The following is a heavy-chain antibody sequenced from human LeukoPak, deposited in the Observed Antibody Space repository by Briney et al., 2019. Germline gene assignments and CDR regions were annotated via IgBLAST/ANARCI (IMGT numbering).Heavy chain of an antibody. Sequence: GASVKVSCKASGYTFTSHDINWVRQATGQGLEWMGWMNPNSGNTGYAQKFQGRVTMTRNTSISTAYMELSSLRSEDTAVYYCARALTYYYDSSADWFDPWGQGTLVTVSS. CDR3: ARALTYYYDSSADWFDP. D-gene: IGHD3-22*01. J-gene: IGHJ5*02. CDR2: MNPNSGNT. V-gene: IGHV1-8*01. CDR1: GYTFTSHD.